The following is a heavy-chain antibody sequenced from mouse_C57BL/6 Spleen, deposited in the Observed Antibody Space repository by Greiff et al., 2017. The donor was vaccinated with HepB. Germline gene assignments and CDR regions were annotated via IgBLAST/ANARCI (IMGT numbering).Heavy chain of an antibody. Sequence: QVQLKQPGAELVKPGASVKMSCKASGYTFTSYWITWVKQRPGQGLEWIGDIYPGSGSTNYNEKFKSKATLTVDTSSSTAYMQLSSLTSEDSAVYYCAYDGYYPYYFDYWGQGTTLTVSS. CDR3: AYDGYYPYYFDY. CDR1: GYTFTSYW. CDR2: IYPGSGST. D-gene: IGHD2-3*01. V-gene: IGHV1-55*01. J-gene: IGHJ2*01.